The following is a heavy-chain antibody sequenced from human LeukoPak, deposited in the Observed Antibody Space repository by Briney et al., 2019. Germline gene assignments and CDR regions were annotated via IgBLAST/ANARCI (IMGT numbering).Heavy chain of an antibody. CDR1: GYTFTSYA. J-gene: IGHJ4*02. CDR2: INAGNGNT. CDR3: ATERGYYYYFDY. D-gene: IGHD3-22*01. Sequence: ASVKVSCKASGYTFTSYAMHWVRQAPGQRLEWMGWINAGNGNTKYSQEFQGRVTMTEDTSTDTAYMELSSLRSEDTAVYYCATERGYYYYFDYWGQGTLVTVSS. V-gene: IGHV1-3*03.